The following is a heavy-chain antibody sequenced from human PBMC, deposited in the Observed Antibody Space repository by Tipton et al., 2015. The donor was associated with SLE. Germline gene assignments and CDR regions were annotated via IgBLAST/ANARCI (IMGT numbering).Heavy chain of an antibody. CDR2: INHSGST. J-gene: IGHJ3*02. V-gene: IGHV4-34*01. CDR1: NGSVSSYY. Sequence: TLSLTCTVSNGSVSSYYWSWIRQPPGKGLEWIGEINHSGSTNYNPSLKSRVTISVDTSKNQFSLKVNSVTAADTAVYYCARGESGDYHDAFDTWGQGTMVTVSS. CDR3: ARGESGDYHDAFDT. D-gene: IGHD3-3*01.